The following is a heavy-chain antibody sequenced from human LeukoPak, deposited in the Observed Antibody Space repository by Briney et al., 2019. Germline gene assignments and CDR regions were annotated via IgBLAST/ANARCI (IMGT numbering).Heavy chain of an antibody. J-gene: IGHJ4*02. CDR3: ATPRIAVAASFDY. CDR2: ISGSGGST. V-gene: IGHV3-23*01. D-gene: IGHD6-19*01. Sequence: GGSLRLSCAASGFTFSSYAMSWVRQAPGKGLEWVSAISGSGGSTYYADSVKGRFTISRDNSKNTLYLQMNSLRAEDTAVHYCATPRIAVAASFDYWGQGTLVTVSS. CDR1: GFTFSSYA.